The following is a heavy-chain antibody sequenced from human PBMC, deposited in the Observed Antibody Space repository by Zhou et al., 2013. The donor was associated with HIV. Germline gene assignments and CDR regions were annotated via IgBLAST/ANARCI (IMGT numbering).Heavy chain of an antibody. Sequence: QVQLVQSGAEVKKPGSSVKVSCKASGGTFSSYAISWVRQAPGQRLEWMGWINVGNGNTKYSQKFQGRVTITRDTSASTAYMELSSLRSEDTAVYYCARDGLRYFDYWGQGTLVTVSS. CDR3: ARDGLRYFDY. CDR1: GGTFSSYA. CDR2: INVGNGNT. V-gene: IGHV1-3*01. D-gene: IGHD2-21*01. J-gene: IGHJ4*02.